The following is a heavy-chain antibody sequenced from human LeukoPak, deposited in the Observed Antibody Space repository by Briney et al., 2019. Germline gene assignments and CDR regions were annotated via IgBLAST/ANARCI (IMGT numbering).Heavy chain of an antibody. J-gene: IGHJ4*02. Sequence: PSETLSLTXTVSGGSICSYYWSWIRQTAGKGLEWIGRIYTSGNTNYNPSLKSRVTMSVDTSKNQFSLKLSSVTAADTAVYYCARDTGYYYGSGIYLYYFDYWGQGTLVTVSS. CDR2: IYTSGNT. CDR1: GGSICSYY. D-gene: IGHD3-10*01. V-gene: IGHV4-4*07. CDR3: ARDTGYYYGSGIYLYYFDY.